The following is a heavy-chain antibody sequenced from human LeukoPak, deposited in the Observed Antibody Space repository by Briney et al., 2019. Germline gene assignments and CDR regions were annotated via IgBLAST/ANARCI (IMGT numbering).Heavy chain of an antibody. CDR2: ISYDGSNK. J-gene: IGHJ4*02. CDR3: ARVHGSGSYFSAGY. Sequence: GGSLRLSCAASGFTFSSYATHWVRQAPGKGLEWVVVISYDGSNKYYADSVKGRFTISRDNSKNTLYLQMNSLRAEDTAVYYCARVHGSGSYFSAGYWGQGTLVTVSS. CDR1: GFTFSSYA. V-gene: IGHV3-30*04. D-gene: IGHD3-10*01.